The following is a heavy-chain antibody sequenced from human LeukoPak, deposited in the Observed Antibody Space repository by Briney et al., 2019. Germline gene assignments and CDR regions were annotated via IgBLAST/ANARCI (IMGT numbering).Heavy chain of an antibody. D-gene: IGHD1-26*01. Sequence: GGSLRLSCAASGFTVSSNYMSWVRQAPGKGLEWVSVIYSGGSTYYADSVKGRFTISRDNSKNTLYLQMNSLRAEDTAVYYCARDLIVGGNHDAFDIWGQGTMVTVSS. CDR1: GFTVSSNY. V-gene: IGHV3-53*01. J-gene: IGHJ3*02. CDR2: IYSGGST. CDR3: ARDLIVGGNHDAFDI.